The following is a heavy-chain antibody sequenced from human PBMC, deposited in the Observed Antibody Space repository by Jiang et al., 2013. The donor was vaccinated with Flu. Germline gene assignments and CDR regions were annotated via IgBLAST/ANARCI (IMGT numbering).Heavy chain of an antibody. CDR2: IYSGGHT. D-gene: IGHD3-3*01. Sequence: GLVKPSETLSVTCTVSGVPFSNSYWTWLRQPPGKGPEWIGYIYSGGHTNYNPSLRGRVTISIDTFKNQFSLKMSSVTAADTAVYYCARVRPPKNDIRSGYDVFDFWGQGTTVIVSS. CDR3: ARVRPPKNDIRSGYDVFDF. CDR1: GVPFSNSY. J-gene: IGHJ3*01. V-gene: IGHV4-59*01.